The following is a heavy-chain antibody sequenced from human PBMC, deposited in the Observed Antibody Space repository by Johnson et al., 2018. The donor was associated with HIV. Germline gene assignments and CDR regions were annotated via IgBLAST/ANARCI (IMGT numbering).Heavy chain of an antibody. J-gene: IGHJ3*02. CDR3: ARDRGYWDGLDI. CDR1: GFSFSDYY. V-gene: IGHV3-11*04. CDR2: ISSSGTTV. Sequence: KPGGSLRLSCAASGFSFSDYYMSWIRQTPGKGLEWVSYISSSGTTVYYADSVKGRFSISRDNAKHSLYLQMNSLRAEDTAVYYCARDRGYWDGLDIWGQGTMVTVSS. D-gene: IGHD3-22*01.